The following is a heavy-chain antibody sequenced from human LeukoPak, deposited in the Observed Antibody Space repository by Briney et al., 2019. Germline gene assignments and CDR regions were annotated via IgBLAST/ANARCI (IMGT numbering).Heavy chain of an antibody. CDR2: ISWNSGSI. CDR1: GFTFDDYA. V-gene: IGHV3-9*01. Sequence: GGSLRLSCAASGFTFDDYAMHWVRQAPGKGLEWVSGISWNSGSIGYADSVKGRFTISRDNAKNSLYLQMNSLRAEDTALYYCAKDSRATGAFDIWGQGTMVTVSS. J-gene: IGHJ3*02. CDR3: AKDSRATGAFDI. D-gene: IGHD7-27*01.